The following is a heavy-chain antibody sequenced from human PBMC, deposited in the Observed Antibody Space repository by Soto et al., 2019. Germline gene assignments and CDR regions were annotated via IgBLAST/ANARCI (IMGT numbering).Heavy chain of an antibody. V-gene: IGHV3-73*01. CDR2: IRSKANSYAT. Sequence: GGSLRLSCAASGFTFSGSAMHWVRQASWKGLEWVGRIRSKANSYATAYAASVKGRFTISRDDSKNTAYLQMNSLKTEDTAVYYCTSVLLWFGFKEYYYYGMDVWGRGTTVTVSS. CDR3: TSVLLWFGFKEYYYYGMDV. D-gene: IGHD3-10*01. J-gene: IGHJ6*02. CDR1: GFTFSGSA.